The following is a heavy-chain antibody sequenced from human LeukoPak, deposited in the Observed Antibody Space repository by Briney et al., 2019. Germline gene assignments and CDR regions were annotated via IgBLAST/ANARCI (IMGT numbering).Heavy chain of an antibody. CDR1: GGSISSFY. V-gene: IGHV4-4*07. CDR2: IYTSGIT. J-gene: IGHJ3*02. D-gene: IGHD6-19*01. Sequence: SETLSLTCTVSGGSISSFYWSWIRQPAGRGLEWIGRIYTSGITNYNPSLKSRVTMSVDTSKNQFPLKLSSVTAADTAVYYCASSGWTDAFDIWGQGTMVTVSS. CDR3: ASSGWTDAFDI.